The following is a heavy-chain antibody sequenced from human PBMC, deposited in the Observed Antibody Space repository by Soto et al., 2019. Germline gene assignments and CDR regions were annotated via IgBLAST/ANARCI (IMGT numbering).Heavy chain of an antibody. D-gene: IGHD6-13*01. V-gene: IGHV5-51*01. Sequence: PGESLKISCKGSGYSFTSYWIGWVRQMPGKGLEWMGIIYPGDSDTRYSPSFQGQVTISADKSISTAYLQRSSLKASDTAMYYCAVSWVAAAGRGRFDYRGQGTLVTVSS. J-gene: IGHJ4*02. CDR3: AVSWVAAAGRGRFDY. CDR1: GYSFTSYW. CDR2: IYPGDSDT.